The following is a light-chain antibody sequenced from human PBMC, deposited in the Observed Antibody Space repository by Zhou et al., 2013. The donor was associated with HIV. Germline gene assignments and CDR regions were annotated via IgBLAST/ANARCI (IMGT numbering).Light chain of an antibody. CDR1: QSVSSSS. Sequence: EIVLTQSPATLSLSPGERATLSCRASQSVSSSSLAWYQQKPGQAPRLLIYGASSRATGIPGRFSGSGSGTDFTLTISRLEPEDFAVYYCQQYGSSPATFGQGTEVEIK. V-gene: IGKV3-20*01. CDR3: QQYGSSPAT. J-gene: IGKJ1*01. CDR2: GAS.